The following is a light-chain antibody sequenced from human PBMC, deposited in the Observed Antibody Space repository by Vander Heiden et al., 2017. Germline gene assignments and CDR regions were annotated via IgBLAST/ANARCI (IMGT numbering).Light chain of an antibody. V-gene: IGLV1-44*01. CDR3: AAWDDSLNGVV. Sequence: QSVLTQPPSASGTPGQGVTISCSGSSSNIGTNSVNWYQQLPGTAPKLLIYSNTHRPSGVPDRFSGSKSGTSASLAITGLQSEDEADYYCAAWDDSLNGVVFGGGTKLTVL. CDR1: SSNIGTNS. CDR2: SNT. J-gene: IGLJ2*01.